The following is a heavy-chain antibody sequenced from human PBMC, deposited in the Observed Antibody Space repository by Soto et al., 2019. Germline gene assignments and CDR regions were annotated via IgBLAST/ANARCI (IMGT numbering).Heavy chain of an antibody. V-gene: IGHV3-11*06. Sequence: PGGSLRPSCADSGFTASDYYMSRIRQAPRKGLEWLSYSSNRGTYTRYADSAKCRFSISGDNAKYSLYMQIHSLRGEDTGRYYCARSGDNYSVLDYWGQGTPVTVCS. J-gene: IGHJ4*02. CDR1: GFTASDYY. D-gene: IGHD4-4*01. CDR3: ARSGDNYSVLDY. CDR2: SSNRGTYT.